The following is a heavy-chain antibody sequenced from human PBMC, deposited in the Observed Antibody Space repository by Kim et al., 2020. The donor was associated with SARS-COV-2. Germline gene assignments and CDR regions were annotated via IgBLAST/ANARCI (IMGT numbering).Heavy chain of an antibody. D-gene: IGHD6-19*01. CDR1: GGSLSSSSYY. Sequence: ETLSLTCTVSGGSLSSSSYYWGWIRQPPGKGLEWIGTAYYIGNTYYNPSLKSRVTISVDTSKNQFSLKLGSVTAADTAVYYCARHQRYSSGWY. CDR3: ARHQRYSSGWY. V-gene: IGHV4-39*01. CDR2: AYYIGNT. J-gene: IGHJ2*01.